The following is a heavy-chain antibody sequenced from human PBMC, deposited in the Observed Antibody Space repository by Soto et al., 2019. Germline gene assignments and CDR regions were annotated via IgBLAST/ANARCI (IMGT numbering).Heavy chain of an antibody. CDR2: LSYDGRNN. CDR1: GFTVSSYA. CDR3: ARDRYCSGGSCYGINWFDP. J-gene: IGHJ5*02. Sequence: QVQLVESGGGVVQPGRSLRLSCAAAGFTVSSYAMHWVRQAPGKGLERVAVLSYDGRNNYDADSVKGRFTISIDNSKNTLYLQMNSLRAEDTAVYYCARDRYCSGGSCYGINWFDPWGQGTLVTVSS. V-gene: IGHV3-30*04. D-gene: IGHD2-15*01.